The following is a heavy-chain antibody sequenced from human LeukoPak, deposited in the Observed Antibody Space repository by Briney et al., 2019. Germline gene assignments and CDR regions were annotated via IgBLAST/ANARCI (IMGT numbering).Heavy chain of an antibody. J-gene: IGHJ4*02. V-gene: IGHV4-30-4*01. D-gene: IGHD2-2*01. CDR1: GGSISSGDYY. CDR3: ARLRVVPAAIREYYFDY. CDR2: IYYSGST. Sequence: SETLSLTCTVSGGSISSGDYYWSWIRQPPGKGLKRIGYIYYSGSTYYNPSLKSRVTISVETSKNQFSLKLSSVTAADTAVYYCARLRVVPAAIREYYFDYWGQGTLVTVSS.